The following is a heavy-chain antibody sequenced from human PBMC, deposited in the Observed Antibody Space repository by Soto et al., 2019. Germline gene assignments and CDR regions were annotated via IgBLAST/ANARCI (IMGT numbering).Heavy chain of an antibody. CDR3: TTFYMVRTN. CDR1: GFTFRSAW. J-gene: IGHJ4*02. CDR2: IKSKSDGGTT. Sequence: EVQLVESGGGLIKPGGSLRLSCAASGFTFRSAWMSWVRQAPGRGLEWVGRIKSKSDGGTTDYAAPVKGRFTISRDDSKNKLYLQMNSLKTEDTAVYYCTTFYMVRTNWGQETLVTVSS. V-gene: IGHV3-15*01. D-gene: IGHD3-10*01.